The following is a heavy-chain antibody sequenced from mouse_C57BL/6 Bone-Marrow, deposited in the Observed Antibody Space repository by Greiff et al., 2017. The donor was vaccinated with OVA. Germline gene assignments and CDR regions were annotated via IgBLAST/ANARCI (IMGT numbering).Heavy chain of an antibody. D-gene: IGHD2-5*01. CDR3: TRHSNYLYYFDY. J-gene: IGHJ2*01. V-gene: IGHV5S21*01. CDR2: ISSGGDYI. Sequence: EVKLEESGEGLVKPGGSLKLSCAASGFTFSSYAMSWVRQTPEKRLEWVAYISSGGDYIYYADTVKGRFTISRDNARNTLYLQMSSLKSEDTAMYYCTRHSNYLYYFDYWGQGTTLTVSS. CDR1: GFTFSSYA.